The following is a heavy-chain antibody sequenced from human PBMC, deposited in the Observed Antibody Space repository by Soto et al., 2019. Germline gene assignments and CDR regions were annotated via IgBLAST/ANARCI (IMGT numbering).Heavy chain of an antibody. J-gene: IGHJ5*02. CDR3: ATVFDL. Sequence: DVQLVESGGGLVQPGGSLRVSCAASGFTLGSHRIHWVRQPPGKGLEWVSRIDTDGGGTSYADSVKGRFTISTDNAKNTVYLQMNGLRPEDTAVYYCATVFDLWGQGTLVTVSS. V-gene: IGHV3-74*01. CDR1: GFTLGSHR. CDR2: IDTDGGGT.